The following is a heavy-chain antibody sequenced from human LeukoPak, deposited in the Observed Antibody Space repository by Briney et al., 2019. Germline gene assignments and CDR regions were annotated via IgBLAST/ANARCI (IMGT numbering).Heavy chain of an antibody. D-gene: IGHD5-12*01. J-gene: IGHJ4*02. CDR1: GFSFRSYE. Sequence: GGSLRLSCAASGFSFRSYEMHWVRQAPGKGLEWVSYISASGSTIYYADSVKGRFTTSRDNSKNTVYLQMNSLRAEDTAVYYCAKEPRVATIEIFDYWGQGTLVAVSS. CDR2: ISASGSTI. V-gene: IGHV3-48*03. CDR3: AKEPRVATIEIFDY.